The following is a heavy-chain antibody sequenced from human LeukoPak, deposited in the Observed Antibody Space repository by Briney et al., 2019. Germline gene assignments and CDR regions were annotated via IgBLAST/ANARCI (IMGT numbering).Heavy chain of an antibody. Sequence: SETLSLTCAVYGGSFSGYYWSWIRQPPGKGLEWIGEINHSGSTNYNPSLKSRVTISVDTSKNQFSLKLSSVTAADTAVYYCARLDPTSCFDYWGQGTLVTVSS. CDR1: GGSFSGYY. CDR2: INHSGST. D-gene: IGHD1/OR15-1a*01. CDR3: ARLDPTSCFDY. V-gene: IGHV4-34*01. J-gene: IGHJ4*02.